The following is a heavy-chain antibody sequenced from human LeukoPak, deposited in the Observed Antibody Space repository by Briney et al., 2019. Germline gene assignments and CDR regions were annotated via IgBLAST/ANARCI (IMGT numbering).Heavy chain of an antibody. CDR3: AKDPITMVRGVPLYYYYGMDV. CDR1: GFTFSSYG. Sequence: GGSLRLSCAASGFTFSSYGMHWVRQAPGKGLEWVAVISYDGSNKYYADSVKGRFTISRDNSKNTLYLQMNSLRAEDTAVYYCAKDPITMVRGVPLYYYYGMDVWGRGTTVTVSS. CDR2: ISYDGSNK. D-gene: IGHD3-10*01. J-gene: IGHJ6*02. V-gene: IGHV3-30*18.